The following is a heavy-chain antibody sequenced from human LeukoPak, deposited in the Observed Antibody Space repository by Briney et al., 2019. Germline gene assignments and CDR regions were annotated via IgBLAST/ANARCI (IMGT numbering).Heavy chain of an antibody. V-gene: IGHV3-7*03. CDR1: GFTFSSYW. J-gene: IGHJ6*04. CDR3: ARDRDSSWAFYYYYGMDV. D-gene: IGHD6-13*01. Sequence: GGSLRLSCAASGFTFSSYWMSWVRQAPGKGLEWVANIKQDGSEKYYVDSVKGRSTISRDNAKNSLYLQMNSLRAEDTAVYYCARDRDSSWAFYYYYGMDVWGKGTTVTVSS. CDR2: IKQDGSEK.